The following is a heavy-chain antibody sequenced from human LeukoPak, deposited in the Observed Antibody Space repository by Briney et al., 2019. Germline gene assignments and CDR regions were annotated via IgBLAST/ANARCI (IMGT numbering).Heavy chain of an antibody. D-gene: IGHD2-2*01. J-gene: IGHJ2*01. V-gene: IGHV3-13*04. CDR2: IGSDGDT. Sequence: GGSLRLSCAASGFSFTPYDMPWVRHSAGRGLEWVSAIGSDGDTYYPDSVKGRFTISRENAKNSLYLQMNSLRVGDTAVYYCAREGAYSSSWYLDLWGRGTLVTVSS. CDR3: AREGAYSSSWYLDL. CDR1: GFSFTPYD.